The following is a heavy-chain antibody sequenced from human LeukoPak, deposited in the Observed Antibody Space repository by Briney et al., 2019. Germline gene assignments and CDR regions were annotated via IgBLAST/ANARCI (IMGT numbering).Heavy chain of an antibody. V-gene: IGHV4-34*01. CDR1: GGSFSGYY. J-gene: IGHJ4*02. CDR2: INHSGST. Sequence: SETLSLTCAVYGGSFSGYYWSWIRQPPGKGLEWIGEINHSGSTNYNPSLKSRVTISVDTSKNQFSLKLTSVTAADTAVYYCATKGPRRGYFDYWGQGTLVAVSS. CDR3: ATKGPRRGYFDY.